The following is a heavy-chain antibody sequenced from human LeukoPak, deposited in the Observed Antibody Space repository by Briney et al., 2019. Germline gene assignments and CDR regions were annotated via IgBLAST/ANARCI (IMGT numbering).Heavy chain of an antibody. CDR1: GFTFSSYA. J-gene: IGHJ4*02. V-gene: IGHV3-23*01. CDR2: ISGSGGST. Sequence: PGGSLRLSCAASGFTFSSYAMSWVRQAPGKGLEWVSAISGSGGSTYYADSVKGRFTISRDNSKNTLFLEMNNLRADDTAVYYCAKCGSGWSHFDYLGQGTLVTVSS. D-gene: IGHD6-19*01. CDR3: AKCGSGWSHFDY.